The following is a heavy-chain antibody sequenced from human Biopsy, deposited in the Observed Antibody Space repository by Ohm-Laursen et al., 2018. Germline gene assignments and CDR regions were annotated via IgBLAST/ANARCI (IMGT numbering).Heavy chain of an antibody. CDR3: ARVAGGYAYYYGMDV. CDR2: IYYDGIT. CDR1: GYSVTNDYY. Sequence: SDTLSLTCAVSGYSVTNDYYWGWIRHPPGKGLEWIGNIYYDGITYYNPSLKSRVAMSVDTSKNQFSLRLTSVTAADTAVYYCARVAGGYAYYYGMDVWGQGTTVIVSS. V-gene: IGHV4-38-2*01. D-gene: IGHD5-12*01. J-gene: IGHJ6*02.